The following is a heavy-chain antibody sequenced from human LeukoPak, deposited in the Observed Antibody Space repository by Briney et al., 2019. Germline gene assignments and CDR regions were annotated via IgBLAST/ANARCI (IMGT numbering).Heavy chain of an antibody. D-gene: IGHD6-13*01. CDR1: GFTFGSYA. V-gene: IGHV3-64D*06. J-gene: IGHJ5*02. CDR2: ISSNGGST. Sequence: GGSLRLSCSASGFTFGSYAMHWVRQAPGKGLEYVSAISSNGGSTYYADSVKGRFTISRDNSKNTLYLQMSSLRAEDTAVYYCVKDLGELAAAGRDPWGQGTLVTVSS. CDR3: VKDLGELAAAGRDP.